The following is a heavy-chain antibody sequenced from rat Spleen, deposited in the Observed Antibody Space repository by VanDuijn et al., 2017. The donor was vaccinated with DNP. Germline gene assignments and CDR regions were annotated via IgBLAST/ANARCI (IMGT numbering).Heavy chain of an antibody. CDR3: TTQDYYSPDY. Sequence: EVQLVESGGGLVQPGNSLKLSCAASGFTFSDYAMAWVRQAPKKGLEWVAAISTSGSRTYYADSVKGRFTISRDDAKSSLYLQMNSLKSEDTATYYCTTQDYYSPDYWGQGVMVTVSS. CDR1: GFTFSDYA. J-gene: IGHJ2*01. D-gene: IGHD1-1*01. CDR2: ISTSGSRT. V-gene: IGHV5S10*01.